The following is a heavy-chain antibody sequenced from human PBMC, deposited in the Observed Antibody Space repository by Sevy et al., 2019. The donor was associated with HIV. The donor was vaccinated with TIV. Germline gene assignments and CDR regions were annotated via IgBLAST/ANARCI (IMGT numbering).Heavy chain of an antibody. V-gene: IGHV1-2*06. J-gene: IGHJ5*02. CDR3: AREDYYDASGGWVDP. CDR2: ITPNRGAT. CDR1: GYTFIDYY. Sequence: ASVKVSCKASGYTFIDYYIHWVRPAPGQALEWMGRITPNRGATKYAQKFQDRVTMTRDTSISTSYMELRRLRSDDTAVYYCAREDYYDASGGWVDPWGQGTLVTVSS. D-gene: IGHD3-22*01.